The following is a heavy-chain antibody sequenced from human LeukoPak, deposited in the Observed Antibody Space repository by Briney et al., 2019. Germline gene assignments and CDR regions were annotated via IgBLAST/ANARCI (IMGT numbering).Heavy chain of an antibody. J-gene: IGHJ4*02. Sequence: GGSLRLSCAASGFTFSTYWMHWVRQAPGKGLVWVSRINPDGTTTTYGDSVKGRLTISRDNAKNTLGLQMNSLRAEDTAVYYCARGRFYYDPPGYWGQGTLVTVSS. V-gene: IGHV3-74*01. D-gene: IGHD3-22*01. CDR3: ARGRFYYDPPGY. CDR1: GFTFSTYW. CDR2: INPDGTTT.